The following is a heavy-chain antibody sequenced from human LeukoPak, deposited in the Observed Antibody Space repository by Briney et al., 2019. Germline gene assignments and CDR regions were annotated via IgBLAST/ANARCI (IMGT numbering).Heavy chain of an antibody. CDR3: SRYGGWTFDY. CDR2: IRGKAYDGTT. J-gene: IGHJ4*02. D-gene: IGHD4/OR15-4a*01. CDR1: GFTFSSYE. V-gene: IGHV3-49*04. Sequence: GGSLRLSCAASGFTFSSYEMNWVRQAPGTGQEWVGFIRGKAYDGTTEYAASVKGRFTISRDNSRSIAYLQMNSLKTEDTAVYYCSRYGGWTFDYWGQGTLVTVSS.